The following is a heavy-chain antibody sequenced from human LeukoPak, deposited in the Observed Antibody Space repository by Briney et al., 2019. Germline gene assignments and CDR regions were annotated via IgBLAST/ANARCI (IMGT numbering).Heavy chain of an antibody. CDR3: AKVASTTRRHDAFDF. J-gene: IGHJ3*01. V-gene: IGHV1-2*02. D-gene: IGHD1-1*01. CDR2: FNPSSGGT. CDR1: GYTLTDYY. Sequence: ASVKVSCKASGYTLTDYYIHWVRQAPGQGLEWMGWFNPSSGGTIYAQKFQGRVTMTRDMSISTAYMELSRLRSDDTAVYFCAKVASTTRRHDAFDFWGKGTLVTVFS.